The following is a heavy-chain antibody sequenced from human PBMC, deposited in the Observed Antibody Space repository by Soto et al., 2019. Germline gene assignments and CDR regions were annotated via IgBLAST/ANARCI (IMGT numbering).Heavy chain of an antibody. CDR3: TTAGGDGFKKGSPKY. J-gene: IGHJ4*02. V-gene: IGHV3-15*01. D-gene: IGHD3-16*01. CDR1: GFTFSNAW. Sequence: GGSLRLSCAASGFTFSNAWMSWVRQAPGKGLEWVGRIKSKTDGGTTDYAAPVKGRFTISRDDSKNTLYLQMNSLKTEDTAVYYCTTAGGDGFKKGSPKYWGQGTLVTVSS. CDR2: IKSKTDGGTT.